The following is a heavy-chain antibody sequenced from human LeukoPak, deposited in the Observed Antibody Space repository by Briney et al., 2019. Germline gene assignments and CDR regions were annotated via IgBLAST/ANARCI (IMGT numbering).Heavy chain of an antibody. Sequence: EILSLTCAVYGGSFSGYYWSWIRQPPGKGLEWIGEINHSGSTNYNPSLKSRVTISVDTSKNQFSLKLSSVTAADTAVYFCASPRGDDSGGYYTWYFHHWGQGILVTVSS. CDR3: ASPRGDDSGGYYTWYFHH. CDR1: GGSFSGYY. V-gene: IGHV4-34*01. D-gene: IGHD3-22*01. J-gene: IGHJ1*01. CDR2: INHSGST.